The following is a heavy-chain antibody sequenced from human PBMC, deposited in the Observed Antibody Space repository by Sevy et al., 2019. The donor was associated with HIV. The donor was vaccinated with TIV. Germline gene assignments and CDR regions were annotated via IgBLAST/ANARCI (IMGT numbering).Heavy chain of an antibody. CDR2: IIPIFGTA. V-gene: IGHV1-69*13. D-gene: IGHD5-12*01. CDR1: GGTFSSYA. Sequence: ASVKVSCKASGGTFSSYAISWVRQAPGQGLEWMGGIIPIFGTANYAQKFQGRVTITADESTSTAYMELSSLRSEDTAVYYCARVRQRWLQFVYWGQGTLVTVSS. CDR3: ARVRQRWLQFVY. J-gene: IGHJ4*02.